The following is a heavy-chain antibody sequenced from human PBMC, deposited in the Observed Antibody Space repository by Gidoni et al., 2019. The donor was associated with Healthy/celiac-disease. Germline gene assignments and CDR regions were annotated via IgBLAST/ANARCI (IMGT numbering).Heavy chain of an antibody. CDR2: IYYSGST. D-gene: IGHD3-16*01. Sequence: QLQLQESGPGLVKLSETLSLPCTVSGGSISSSSYYWGWIRQPPGKGLEWIGSIYYSGSTYYNPSLKSRVTISVDTSKNQFSLKLSSVTAADTAVYYCARHQEGGLPFPFHYWGQGTLVTVSS. J-gene: IGHJ4*02. CDR3: ARHQEGGLPFPFHY. CDR1: GGSISSSSYY. V-gene: IGHV4-39*01.